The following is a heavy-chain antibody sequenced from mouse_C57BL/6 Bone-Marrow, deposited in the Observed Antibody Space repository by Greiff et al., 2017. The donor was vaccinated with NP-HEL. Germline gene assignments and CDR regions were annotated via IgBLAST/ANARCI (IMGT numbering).Heavy chain of an antibody. J-gene: IGHJ2*01. V-gene: IGHV5-16*01. D-gene: IGHD4-1*01. CDR2: INYDGSST. CDR1: GFTFSDYY. CDR3: ARGTGADY. Sequence: EVMLVESEGGLVQPGSSMKLSCTASGFTFSDYYMAWVRQVPEKGLEWVANINYDGSSTYYLDSLKSRFIISRDNAKNILYLQMSSLKSEDTATYYCARGTGADYWGQGTTLTVSS.